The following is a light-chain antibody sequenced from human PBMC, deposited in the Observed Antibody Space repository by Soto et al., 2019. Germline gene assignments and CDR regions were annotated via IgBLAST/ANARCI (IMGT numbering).Light chain of an antibody. Sequence: EIVMTQSPATLSVSPGERATLSCRASQSVSSNLAWYQQKPGQAPRLLIYGASTRATGIPARFSGSGSGTEFTLTISSLQSEDFAVYYCQQYNNWPPKFTFGPVTTVDIK. CDR3: QQYNNWPPKFT. CDR2: GAS. CDR1: QSVSSN. J-gene: IGKJ3*01. V-gene: IGKV3-15*01.